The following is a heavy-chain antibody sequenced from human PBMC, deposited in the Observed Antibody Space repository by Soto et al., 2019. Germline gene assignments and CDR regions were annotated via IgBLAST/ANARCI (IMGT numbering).Heavy chain of an antibody. J-gene: IGHJ5*02. D-gene: IGHD6-13*01. CDR1: GYTFTSYG. Sequence: QVQLVQSGAEVKKPGASVKVSCKASGYTFTSYGISWVRQAPGQGLEWLGWISADTGNTNYAQKLQGRVTMTTDTSTSTAYMELRSLRSDDTAVYYCARVLTGYRSKGYNWFDPWGQGTLVTVSS. CDR2: ISADTGNT. CDR3: ARVLTGYRSKGYNWFDP. V-gene: IGHV1-18*01.